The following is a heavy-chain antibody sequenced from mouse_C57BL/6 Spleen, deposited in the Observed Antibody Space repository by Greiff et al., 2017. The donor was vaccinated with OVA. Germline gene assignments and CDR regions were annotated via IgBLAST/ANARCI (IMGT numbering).Heavy chain of an antibody. Sequence: VKLMESGPELVKPGASVKLSCKASGYTFTSYDINWVKQRPGQGLEWIGWIYTRDGSTKYNEKFKGKAKVTLDTSSSTAFRELPSLTSEDSAVYFCARSPDYYGSSSFAYWGQGTLVTVSA. V-gene: IGHV1-85*01. CDR1: GYTFTSYD. CDR3: ARSPDYYGSSSFAY. D-gene: IGHD1-1*01. J-gene: IGHJ3*01. CDR2: IYTRDGST.